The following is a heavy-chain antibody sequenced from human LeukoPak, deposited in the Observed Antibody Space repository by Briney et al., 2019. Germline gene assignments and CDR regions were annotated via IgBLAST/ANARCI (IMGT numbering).Heavy chain of an antibody. D-gene: IGHD4-11*01. CDR2: IWYDESNK. V-gene: IGHV3-33*01. J-gene: IGHJ4*02. Sequence: GGSLRLSYAASGFTFSSYGMHWVRQAPGKGLEWVAVIWYDESNKYYADSVKGRFTMSRDNSKNTLYLQMNSLRAEDTAVYYCARPYSNYAWCFDYWGQGTLVTVSS. CDR1: GFTFSSYG. CDR3: ARPYSNYAWCFDY.